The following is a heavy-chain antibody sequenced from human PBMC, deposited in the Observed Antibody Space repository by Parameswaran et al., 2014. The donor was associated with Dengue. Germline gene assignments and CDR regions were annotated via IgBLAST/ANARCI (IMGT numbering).Heavy chain of an antibody. D-gene: IGHD7-27*01. CDR2: IGDSGVVT. Sequence: ESLKISCSVSGFSFVSYAMTWVRQAPGKGLEWVSYIGDSGVVTFYADSVKGRFTISRDNLKNTLYLQMSALRVEDTAVYFCVADNGGDYWGQEPWSPSPQ. CDR1: GFSFVSYA. V-gene: IGHV3-23*01. CDR3: VADNGGDY. J-gene: IGHJ4*01.